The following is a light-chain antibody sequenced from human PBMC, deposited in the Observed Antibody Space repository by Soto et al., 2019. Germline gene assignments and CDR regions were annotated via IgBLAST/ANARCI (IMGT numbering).Light chain of an antibody. CDR1: SGDVGAYDF. J-gene: IGLJ1*01. Sequence: SALTQPGSVSGSPGQSITISCTGTSGDVGAYDFVSWYQHHPGKAPRLVIYDVSRRPAGASDRFSGSKSGSTASLTISTLQAEDEADYYCVSFTVSYTYVLGTGTKV. V-gene: IGLV2-14*01. CDR2: DVS. CDR3: VSFTVSYTYV.